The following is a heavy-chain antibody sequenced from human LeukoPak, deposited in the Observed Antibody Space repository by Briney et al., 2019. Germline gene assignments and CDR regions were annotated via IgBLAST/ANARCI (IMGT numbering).Heavy chain of an antibody. CDR3: ARSPDSYYDILTGYHQLGY. CDR2: IYYSGST. V-gene: IGHV4-59*01. D-gene: IGHD3-9*01. J-gene: IGHJ4*02. CDR1: GGSISSYY. Sequence: SETLSLTCTVSGGSISSYYWSWIRQPPGKGLEWIGYIYYSGSTNYNPSLKSRVTISVDTSKNQFSLKLSSVTAADTAVYYCARSPDSYYDILTGYHQLGYWGQGTLVTVSS.